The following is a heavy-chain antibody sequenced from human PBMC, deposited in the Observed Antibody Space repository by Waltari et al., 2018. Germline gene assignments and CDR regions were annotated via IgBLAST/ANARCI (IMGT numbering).Heavy chain of an antibody. J-gene: IGHJ5*01. CDR3: ARRSTSWYDP. CDR1: GGSINLFSYF. CDR2: IHYTGST. V-gene: IGHV4-39*01. Sequence: QLHLVESGPGLVTPSENLSLTCTVSGGSINLFSYFWGWIRQPPGKGLESLGYIHYTGSTYYNPSLESRVIISVDTSKNQFSLKLTSVTAADTAVYYCARRSTSWYDPWGQGTLVTVSS.